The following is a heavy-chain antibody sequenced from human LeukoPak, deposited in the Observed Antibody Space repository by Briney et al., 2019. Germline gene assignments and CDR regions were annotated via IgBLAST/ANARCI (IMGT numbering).Heavy chain of an antibody. CDR1: GFTFSSYG. V-gene: IGHV3-30*18. CDR2: ISYDGSNK. CDR3: AKEVVPTPSYYYYYMDV. D-gene: IGHD3-22*01. J-gene: IGHJ6*03. Sequence: GGSLRLSCAASGFTFSSYGMHWVRQAPGKGLEWVAVISYDGSNKYYADSVKGRSTISRDNSKNTLYLQMNSLRAEDTAVYYCAKEVVPTPSYYYYYMDVWGKGTTVTVSS.